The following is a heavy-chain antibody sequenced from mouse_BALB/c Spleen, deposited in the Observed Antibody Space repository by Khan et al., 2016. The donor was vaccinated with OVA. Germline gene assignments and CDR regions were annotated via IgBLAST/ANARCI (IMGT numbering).Heavy chain of an antibody. CDR3: ARDRIDY. J-gene: IGHJ2*01. Sequence: QVQLKQSGAELAKPGASVKLSCKASGYTFTTYWMYCLKQRLRQDLIWFRYINPTSGYTDYNQKFKDKPTLTADKSSSTTYMQLSCLPSYDSAIYYYARDRIDYWGQGTTLTVAS. V-gene: IGHV1-7*01. CDR1: GYTFTTYW. CDR2: INPTSGYT.